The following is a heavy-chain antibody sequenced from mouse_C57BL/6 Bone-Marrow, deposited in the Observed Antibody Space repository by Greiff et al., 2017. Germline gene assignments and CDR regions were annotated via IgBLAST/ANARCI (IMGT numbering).Heavy chain of an antibody. Sequence: QVQLQQPGAELVRPGSSVKLSCKASGYTFTSYWMHWVKQRPIQGLEWIGNIDPSDSETHYNQKFKDKATLTVDKSSSTAYMQLSSLTSEDAAVYYCARRDITLDDWGQGTTLTVSS. D-gene: IGHD1-1*01. CDR3: ARRDITLDD. J-gene: IGHJ2*01. V-gene: IGHV1-52*01. CDR1: GYTFTSYW. CDR2: IDPSDSET.